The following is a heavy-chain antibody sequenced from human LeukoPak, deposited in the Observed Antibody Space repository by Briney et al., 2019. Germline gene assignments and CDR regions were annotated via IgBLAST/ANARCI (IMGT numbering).Heavy chain of an antibody. CDR2: ISGSGDST. CDR1: GFTFSSYS. V-gene: IGHV3-23*01. Sequence: GGSLRLSCAASGFTFSSYSMNWVRQAPGKGLEWVSAISGSGDSTYYADSVKGRFTISRDNSKNTLYVQMNSLRAEDTAVYYCAKVLSLGAVDDWGQGTLVTVSS. D-gene: IGHD1-26*01. J-gene: IGHJ4*02. CDR3: AKVLSLGAVDD.